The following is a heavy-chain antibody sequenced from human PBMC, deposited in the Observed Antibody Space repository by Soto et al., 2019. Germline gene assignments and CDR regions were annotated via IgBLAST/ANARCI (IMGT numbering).Heavy chain of an antibody. D-gene: IGHD3-22*01. CDR2: IYHSGST. CDR1: GGSISSSNW. CDR3: AREGADDYYDSSGYYFDY. Sequence: SETLSLTCAVSGGSISSSNWWSCVRQPPGKGLDWIGEIYHSGSTNYNPSLKSRVTISVDKSKNQFSLKLSSVTAADTAVYYCAREGADDYYDSSGYYFDYWGQGTLVTVYS. V-gene: IGHV4-4*02. J-gene: IGHJ4*02.